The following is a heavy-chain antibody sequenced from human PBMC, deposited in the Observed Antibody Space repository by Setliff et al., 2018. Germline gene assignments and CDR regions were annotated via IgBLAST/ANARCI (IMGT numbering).Heavy chain of an antibody. J-gene: IGHJ4*02. V-gene: IGHV1-46*01. CDR3: ARDNTIVGATDY. CDR2: INPGGGSA. Sequence: ASVKVSCKASGYSLTRYYMHWVRQAPGQGLEWMGIINPGGGSASYAEKFQGRVTLTTDTSTTTAYLELRSLRPDDTAVYYCARDNTIVGATDYWGQGALVTVS. D-gene: IGHD1-26*01. CDR1: GYSLTRYY.